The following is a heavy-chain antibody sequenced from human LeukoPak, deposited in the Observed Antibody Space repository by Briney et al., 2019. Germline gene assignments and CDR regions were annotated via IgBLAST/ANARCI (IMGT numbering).Heavy chain of an antibody. V-gene: IGHV3-74*01. CDR1: GFTFTSHC. CDR3: TRDHGFHVDL. CDR2: ITCNGFTK. D-gene: IGHD5-24*01. Sequence: PGGSLRLFCAASGFTFTSHCMQWVRQAPGKGLVGVSYITCNGFTKIYADAVRDRFTISRDNARNTVYLQMLSLRHEDTAVYYCTRDHGFHVDLWGQGTLVTVSS. J-gene: IGHJ4*02.